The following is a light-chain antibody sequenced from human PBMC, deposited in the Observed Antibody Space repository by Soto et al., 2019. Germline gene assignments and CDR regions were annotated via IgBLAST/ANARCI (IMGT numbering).Light chain of an antibody. J-gene: IGKJ2*01. CDR1: QSISSY. Sequence: DIQVTQSPSSLSASVGDRVTITCRASQSISSYLNWYQQKPGKAPKLLIYTASSLQSGVPSRLSGSGSGTDFTLTISSLQPEDFATYYCQQSYSTLRYTFGQGTKLEIK. V-gene: IGKV1-39*01. CDR3: QQSYSTLRYT. CDR2: TAS.